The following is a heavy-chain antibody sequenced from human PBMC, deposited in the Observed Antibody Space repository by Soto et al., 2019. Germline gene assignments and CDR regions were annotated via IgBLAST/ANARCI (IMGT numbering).Heavy chain of an antibody. CDR3: ARAGGAAAPFDY. V-gene: IGHV2-70*01. J-gene: IGHJ4*02. D-gene: IGHD6-13*01. CDR1: GFSLSTSGMC. CDR2: IDWDDDK. Sequence: SGPTLVNPTHTLTLTCTFSGFSLSTSGMCVSWIRQPPGKALEWLALIDWDDDKYYSTSLKTRLTISKDTSKNQVVLTMTNMDPVDTATYYCARAGGAAAPFDYWGQGTLVTVSS.